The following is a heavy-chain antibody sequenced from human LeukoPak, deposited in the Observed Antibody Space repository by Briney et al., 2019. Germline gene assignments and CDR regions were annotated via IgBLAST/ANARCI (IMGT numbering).Heavy chain of an antibody. Sequence: SETLSLTCAVYGGSFSGYYWSWIRQPPGKGLEWIGEINHSGSTNYNPSLKSRVTISADTSKNQFSLKLSSVTAADTAVYYCARGQIITMVRGVMPYYFDYWGQGTLVTVSS. J-gene: IGHJ4*02. CDR1: GGSFSGYY. CDR2: INHSGST. CDR3: ARGQIITMVRGVMPYYFDY. D-gene: IGHD3-10*01. V-gene: IGHV4-34*01.